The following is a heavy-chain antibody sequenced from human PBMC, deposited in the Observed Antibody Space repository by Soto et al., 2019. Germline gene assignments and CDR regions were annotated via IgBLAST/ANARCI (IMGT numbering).Heavy chain of an antibody. V-gene: IGHV3-30*18. D-gene: IGHD5-12*01. CDR1: RFTFSNYG. CDR3: VKGGYHYFDY. J-gene: IGHJ4*02. Sequence: QVQLVESGGGVVQPGRSLRLSCAASRFTFSNYGMHWVRQTPGKGLEWVAVISYDGSNKYYADSVKGRFPISRDNSKHTLYLQMNSLRAEDTAVYYCVKGGYHYFDYWGQGTLVTVSS. CDR2: ISYDGSNK.